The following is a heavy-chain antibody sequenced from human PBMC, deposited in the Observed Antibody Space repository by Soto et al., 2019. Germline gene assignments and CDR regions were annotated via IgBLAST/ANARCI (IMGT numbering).Heavy chain of an antibody. CDR1: GYTFTSYD. V-gene: IGHV1-8*01. CDR2: MNPNSGNT. J-gene: IGHJ6*03. CDR3: ARADIVVVPAAPSMDV. Sequence: QVQLVQSGAEVKKPGASVKVSCKDSGYTFTSYDINWVRQATGQGLEWMGWMNPNSGNTGYAQKFQGRVTMTRNTSISTAYMELSSLRSEDTAVYYCARADIVVVPAAPSMDVWGKGTTVTVSS. D-gene: IGHD2-2*01.